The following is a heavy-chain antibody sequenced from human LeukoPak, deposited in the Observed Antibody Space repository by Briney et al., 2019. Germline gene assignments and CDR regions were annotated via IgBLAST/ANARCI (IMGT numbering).Heavy chain of an antibody. Sequence: SETLSLTCTVSSGSISTYYWNWIRHPPGKGLEWIGSVYYSGSTNYNPSLKSRVTISVDTSKNRFSLKLSSVTAADTAVFYCARGGSRSYTSSTLDYWGQGTLVTVSS. V-gene: IGHV4-59*01. D-gene: IGHD6-6*01. J-gene: IGHJ4*02. CDR1: SGSISTYY. CDR3: ARGGSRSYTSSTLDY. CDR2: VYYSGST.